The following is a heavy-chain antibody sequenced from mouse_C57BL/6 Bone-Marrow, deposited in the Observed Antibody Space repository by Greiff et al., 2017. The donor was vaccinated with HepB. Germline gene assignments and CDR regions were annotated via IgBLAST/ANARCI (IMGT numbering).Heavy chain of an antibody. J-gene: IGHJ2*01. CDR1: GYTFTDYY. V-gene: IGHV1-26*01. CDR2: INPNNGGT. Sequence: VQLQQSGPELVKPGASVKISCKASGYTFTDYYMNWVKQSHGKSLEWIGDINPNNGGTSYNQKFKGKATLTVDKSSSTAYMELRSLTSEDSAVYYCARSLGRGFDYWGQGTTLTVSS. D-gene: IGHD4-1*01. CDR3: ARSLGRGFDY.